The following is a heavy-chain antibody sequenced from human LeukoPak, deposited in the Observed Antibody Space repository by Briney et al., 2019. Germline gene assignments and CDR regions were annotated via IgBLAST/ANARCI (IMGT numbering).Heavy chain of an antibody. J-gene: IGHJ4*02. V-gene: IGHV1-2*02. CDR1: GYTFSDYY. CDR2: ISPKSGDT. D-gene: IGHD7-27*01. CDR3: ARGPNTGAFDA. Sequence: GASVKVSCKASGYTFSDYYMHWWRQAPGQRLEWLGWISPKSGDTNFAQNFQGRVTMTRDTSISTAYMELSSLTPDDRAVYYCARGPNTGAFDAWGQGTLVTVSS.